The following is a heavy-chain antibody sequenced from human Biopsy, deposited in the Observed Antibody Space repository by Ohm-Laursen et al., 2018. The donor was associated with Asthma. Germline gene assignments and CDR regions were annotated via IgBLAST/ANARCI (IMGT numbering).Heavy chain of an antibody. D-gene: IGHD6-19*01. CDR1: RFTYE. J-gene: IGHJ1*01. CDR2: ISYDGSSI. Sequence: SLRLSCAASRFTYEMHWVRQAPGKGLEWVAVISYDGSSINYADSVKGRFTISRDNSKNTLSLQMNSLTAEDTAVYYCAREGVAGTHIEDWGQGTLVTVSS. CDR3: AREGVAGTHIED. V-gene: IGHV3-30-3*01.